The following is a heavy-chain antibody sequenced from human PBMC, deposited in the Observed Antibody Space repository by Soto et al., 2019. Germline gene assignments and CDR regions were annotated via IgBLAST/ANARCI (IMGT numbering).Heavy chain of an antibody. CDR2: IYYSGST. CDR1: GGSISSSSYY. J-gene: IGHJ6*02. CDR3: ARGGAVSSSLYQGAPLGYSYYGIDV. Sequence: SKTLSLTCTVSGGSISSSSYYWGWIRQPPGKGLEWIGGIYYSGSTYYNPSLKSRVTISVDTSKNQFSLKLSSVTAADTAVYYCARGGAVSSSLYQGAPLGYSYYGIDVWAQRNTVPVSS. V-gene: IGHV4-39*07. D-gene: IGHD6-13*01.